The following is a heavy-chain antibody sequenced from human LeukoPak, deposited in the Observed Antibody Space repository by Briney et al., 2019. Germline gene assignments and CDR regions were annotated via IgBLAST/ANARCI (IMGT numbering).Heavy chain of an antibody. J-gene: IGHJ3*02. V-gene: IGHV1-58*01. CDR3: ATLKGFRGAFDI. D-gene: IGHD2-21*01. Sequence: SVKVSCKASGFTFTTSAVQWVRQARGQRLEWIGWIVVGSGNTNYAQKFQERVTITRDMSTSTAYMELSSLRSEDTAVYYCATLKGFRGAFDIWDQGTMVTVSS. CDR1: GFTFTTSA. CDR2: IVVGSGNT.